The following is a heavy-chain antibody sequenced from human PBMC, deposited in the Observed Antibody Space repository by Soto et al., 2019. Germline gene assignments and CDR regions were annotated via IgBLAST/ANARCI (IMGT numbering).Heavy chain of an antibody. CDR1: GFNFGSHG. Sequence: QVQLVESGGGVVQPGRSLRLSCAASGFNFGSHGMHWVRQAPGKGLEWVAVIWYDGSNQIYADSVKGRFTISRDNSKITLYLQMNSLRVDDTAVYYCARWGDWKRMDVWGQGTTVTVSS. D-gene: IGHD2-21*02. J-gene: IGHJ6*02. CDR3: ARWGDWKRMDV. CDR2: IWYDGSNQ. V-gene: IGHV3-33*01.